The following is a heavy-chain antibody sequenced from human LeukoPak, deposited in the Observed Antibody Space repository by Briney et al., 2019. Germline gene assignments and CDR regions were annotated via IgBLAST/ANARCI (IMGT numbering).Heavy chain of an antibody. CDR2: ISGSGGST. CDR1: GFTFSSYV. Sequence: GGSLRLSCAASGFTFSSYVLSWVRQAPGKGLEWVSAISGSGGSTYYADSVKGRFTISRDNSKNTLYLQMNSLRAEDTAVYYCAKDELYNWNEAGWFDPWGQGTLVTVSS. J-gene: IGHJ5*02. CDR3: AKDELYNWNEAGWFDP. V-gene: IGHV3-23*01. D-gene: IGHD1-1*01.